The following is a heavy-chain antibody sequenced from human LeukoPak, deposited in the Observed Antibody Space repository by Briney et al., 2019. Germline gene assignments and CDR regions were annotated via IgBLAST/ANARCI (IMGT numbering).Heavy chain of an antibody. J-gene: IGHJ4*02. V-gene: IGHV3-7*01. Sequence: GGSLRLSCAASGFTFNSAWMTWVRQAPGKGLECVANIKEDGSAKNYLDSVKGRFTISRDNAKNSLYLQMNSLRAEDTAVYYCARDHGGNSGYFDYWGQGTLVTVSS. CDR1: GFTFNSAW. D-gene: IGHD4-23*01. CDR3: ARDHGGNSGYFDY. CDR2: IKEDGSAK.